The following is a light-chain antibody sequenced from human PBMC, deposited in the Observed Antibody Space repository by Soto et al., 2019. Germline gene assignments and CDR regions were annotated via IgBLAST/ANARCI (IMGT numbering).Light chain of an antibody. CDR3: QHYNSYSEA. V-gene: IGKV1-5*01. CDR2: DAS. J-gene: IGKJ1*01. Sequence: DIQMTQSPSTLSASVGDRVTITCRASRSISNWLAWYQQRPGIAPKLLIFDASILQSGVPSRFSGSGSGTEFTLTISSPQPDDFATYYCQHYNSYSEAFGQGTKVDIK. CDR1: RSISNW.